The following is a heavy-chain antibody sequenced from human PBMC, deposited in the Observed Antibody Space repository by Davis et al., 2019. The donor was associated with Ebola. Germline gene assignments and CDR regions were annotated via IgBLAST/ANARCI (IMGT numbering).Heavy chain of an antibody. CDR1: GYTFIDNY. CDR3: ARALSATYDYYVDV. CDR2: INPKSGGT. Sequence: ASVKVSCKASGYTFIDNYIHWMRQAPGQGPEWMGWINPKSGGTKYAQRFQGWVTMTRDTSITTAYVELSGLTSDDTAIYYCARALSATYDYYVDVWGKGTAVTVSS. J-gene: IGHJ6*03. D-gene: IGHD2-8*01. V-gene: IGHV1-2*04.